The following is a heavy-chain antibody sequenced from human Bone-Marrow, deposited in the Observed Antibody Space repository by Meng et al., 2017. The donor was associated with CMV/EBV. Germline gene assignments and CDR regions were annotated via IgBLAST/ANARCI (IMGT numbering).Heavy chain of an antibody. J-gene: IGHJ6*02. CDR2: MNPNRGNT. CDR1: VYTFTYYD. CDR3: ARGQVQCSTINCHDYRFSGMDV. V-gene: IGHV1-8*01. D-gene: IGHD2/OR15-2a*01. Sequence: ASVKVSCKASVYTFTYYDIIWVRQASGQGLEWVGWMNPNRGNTAYAQKLQGRVTMTRDTSTSIAYMELSSLRSGDTAVYYCARGQVQCSTINCHDYRFSGMDVWGQGTTVTVSS.